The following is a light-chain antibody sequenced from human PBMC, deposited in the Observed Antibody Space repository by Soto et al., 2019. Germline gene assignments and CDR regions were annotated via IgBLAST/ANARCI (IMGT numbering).Light chain of an antibody. CDR1: QSVSYN. Sequence: ETVMTQSPATLSVSPGDRATLSCSASQSVSYNLAWYQQKPGQAPRLLIYDASTRATGIPARFSGSASGTEFTLTISSLLSEDFAVYYCQQYTNWPLTFGGGTKVDIK. J-gene: IGKJ4*01. CDR2: DAS. CDR3: QQYTNWPLT. V-gene: IGKV3D-15*01.